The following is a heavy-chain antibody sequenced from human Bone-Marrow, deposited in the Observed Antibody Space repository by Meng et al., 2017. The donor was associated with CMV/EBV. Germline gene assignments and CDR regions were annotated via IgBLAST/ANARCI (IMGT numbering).Heavy chain of an antibody. Sequence: SLKISCAASGFTFDDYAMHWVRQAPGKGLEWVSGISWNSGSIGYADSVKGRFTISRDNAKNSLYLQMNSLRAEDTAVYYCARHDSTNLYYFDYWGQRTLVTVSS. CDR3: ARHDSTNLYYFDY. CDR1: GFTFDDYA. V-gene: IGHV3-9*01. D-gene: IGHD2/OR15-2a*01. CDR2: ISWNSGSI. J-gene: IGHJ4*02.